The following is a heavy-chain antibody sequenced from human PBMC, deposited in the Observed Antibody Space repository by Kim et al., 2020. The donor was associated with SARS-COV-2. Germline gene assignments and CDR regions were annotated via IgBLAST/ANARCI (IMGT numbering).Heavy chain of an antibody. CDR2: ISWDGGST. Sequence: GGSLRLSCAASGFTFDDYAMHWVRQPPGKGLEWVSLISWDGGSTYYADSVEGRFTVSRDNSRNSLFLQMNSVRTEDTAFYYCAKDRMSSSWDVLDSWGQGTLVTVSS. CDR1: GFTFDDYA. D-gene: IGHD6-13*01. V-gene: IGHV3-43D*03. J-gene: IGHJ4*02. CDR3: AKDRMSSSWDVLDS.